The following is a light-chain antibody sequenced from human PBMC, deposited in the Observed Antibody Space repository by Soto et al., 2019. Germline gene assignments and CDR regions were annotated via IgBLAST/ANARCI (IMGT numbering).Light chain of an antibody. V-gene: IGLV2-14*01. CDR2: EVS. CDR1: SSDVGGYNY. CDR3: SSYTSSSSYV. J-gene: IGLJ1*01. Sequence: QSVLTQPASVSGSPGQSITISCTGTSSDVGGYNYVSWYQQHPGKAPKLMIYEVSNRPSGVSNSFSGSKSGNTASLPISGFQAEDEADYYCSSYTSSSSYVFGTGTKVTGL.